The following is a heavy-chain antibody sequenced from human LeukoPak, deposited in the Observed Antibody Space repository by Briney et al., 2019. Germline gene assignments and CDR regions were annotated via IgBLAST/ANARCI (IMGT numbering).Heavy chain of an antibody. D-gene: IGHD6-6*01. CDR3: ARDRSVSARLFDY. CDR1: GESISGYY. V-gene: IGHV4-59*01. J-gene: IGHJ4*02. Sequence: SETLSLTCTVSGESISGYYWHWIRQPPGKGLEWIAYIFYSGSANYNPSLKSRVTISVDTSKNQFSLKLSSVTAADTAVYYCARDRSVSARLFDYWGQGTLVTVSP. CDR2: IFYSGSA.